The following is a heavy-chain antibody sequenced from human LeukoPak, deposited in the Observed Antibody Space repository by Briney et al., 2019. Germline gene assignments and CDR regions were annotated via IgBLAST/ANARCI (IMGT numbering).Heavy chain of an antibody. V-gene: IGHV3-9*01. Sequence: GGSLRLSCAASGFTFDDYAMHWVRQAPGKGLEWVSGISWNSGSIGYADSVKGRFTISRDNAKNTLYLHMKSLRAEDTAVYYCAKELYGWYYDYWGQGTLVTVSS. CDR2: ISWNSGSI. D-gene: IGHD6-19*01. J-gene: IGHJ4*02. CDR1: GFTFDDYA. CDR3: AKELYGWYYDY.